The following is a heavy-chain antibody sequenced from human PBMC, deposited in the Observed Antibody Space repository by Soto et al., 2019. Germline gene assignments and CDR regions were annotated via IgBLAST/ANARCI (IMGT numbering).Heavy chain of an antibody. D-gene: IGHD3-10*01. V-gene: IGHV3-23*01. CDR3: ASRKPPAYYYGSGSLVRRTPWQGFFDY. CDR1: GFTFSSYA. CDR2: ISGSGGST. J-gene: IGHJ4*02. Sequence: GGSLRLSCAASGFTFSSYAMSWVRQAPGKGLEWVSAISGSGGSTYYADSVKGRFTISRDNSKNTLYLQMNSLRAEDTAVYYCASRKPPAYYYGSGSLVRRTPWQGFFDYWGQGTLVTVSS.